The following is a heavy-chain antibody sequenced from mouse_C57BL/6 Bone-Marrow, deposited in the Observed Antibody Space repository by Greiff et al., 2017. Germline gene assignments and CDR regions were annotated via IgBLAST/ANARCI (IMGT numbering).Heavy chain of an antibody. CDR3: ARWSYYYGSWYAMDY. CDR1: GYAFSSYW. J-gene: IGHJ4*01. Sequence: QVQLQQSGAELVKPGASVKISCKASGYAFSSYWMNWVKQRPGKGLEWIGQIYPGDGDTNYNGKFKGKATLTADKSSSTAYMQLSSLTSEDSAVYFCARWSYYYGSWYAMDYWGQGTSVTVSS. D-gene: IGHD1-1*01. V-gene: IGHV1-80*01. CDR2: IYPGDGDT.